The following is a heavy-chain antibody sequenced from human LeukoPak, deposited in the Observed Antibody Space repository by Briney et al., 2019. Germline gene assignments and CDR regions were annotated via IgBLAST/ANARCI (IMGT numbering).Heavy chain of an antibody. Sequence: SETLSLTCTVSGGSISSSSYYWSWIRQPPGKGLEWIGEINHSGSTNYNPSLKSRVTISVDTSKNQFSLKLSSVTAADAAVYYCARESSSWGKYFDLWGRGTLVTVSS. CDR2: INHSGST. J-gene: IGHJ2*01. D-gene: IGHD6-13*01. CDR3: ARESSSWGKYFDL. CDR1: GGSISSSSYY. V-gene: IGHV4-39*07.